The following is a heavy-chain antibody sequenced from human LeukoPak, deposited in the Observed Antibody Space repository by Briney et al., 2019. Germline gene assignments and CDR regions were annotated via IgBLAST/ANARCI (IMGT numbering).Heavy chain of an antibody. V-gene: IGHV3-23*01. D-gene: IGHD4-17*01. Sequence: GGSLRLSCAASGFIFSSYGMTWVRQAPGKGLERVSGISGSGDRANYADSLKGRFTISRDNSKRTLYLQMDNLRAEDTAVYYCAKGHGDYKGNYFDYWGQGTLVTVSS. CDR2: ISGSGDRA. CDR1: GFIFSSYG. CDR3: AKGHGDYKGNYFDY. J-gene: IGHJ4*02.